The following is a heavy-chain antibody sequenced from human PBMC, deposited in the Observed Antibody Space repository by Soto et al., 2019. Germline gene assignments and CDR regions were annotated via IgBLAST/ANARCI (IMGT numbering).Heavy chain of an antibody. CDR1: GYTHTDLS. V-gene: IGHV1-24*01. J-gene: IGHJ3*01. D-gene: IGHD1-20*01. CDR2: FDPEDGET. CDR3: AAPYNWNGYSFSALAF. Sequence: GVSVKVSCKVSGYTHTDLSMHWVRHAPGKGLERMGGFDPEDGETIYAQKFQGRVTMTEDTSTDTANMELSSLRSEDTAVNYYAAPYNWNGYSFSALAFWGNGSMVPVSP.